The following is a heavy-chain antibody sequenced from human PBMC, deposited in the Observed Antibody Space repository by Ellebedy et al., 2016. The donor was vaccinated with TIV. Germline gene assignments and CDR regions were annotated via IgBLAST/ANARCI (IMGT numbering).Heavy chain of an antibody. Sequence: MPSETLSLTCTVSGGSISSSSYYWGWIRQPPGKGLEWIGSIYYSGNTYYKPSLKSRVTISVDTSRNQFSLRLISVTAADTAVYYCARLGGYCNGDNCYRHFDYWGQGILVTVSS. CDR3: ARLGGYCNGDNCYRHFDY. V-gene: IGHV4-39*01. CDR2: IYYSGNT. D-gene: IGHD2-15*01. J-gene: IGHJ4*02. CDR1: GGSISSSSYY.